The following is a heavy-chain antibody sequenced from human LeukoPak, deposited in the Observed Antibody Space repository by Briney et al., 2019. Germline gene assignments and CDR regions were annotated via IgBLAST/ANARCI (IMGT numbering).Heavy chain of an antibody. CDR2: IYHSGST. D-gene: IGHD5-24*01. CDR1: GYSISSGYY. Sequence: SETLSLTCTVSGYSISSGYYWGWIRQPPGKGLEWIGSIYHSGSTYYNPSLKSRVTISVDTSKNQFSLKLSSVTAADTAVYYCARVNREMATITPWGQGTLVTVSS. V-gene: IGHV4-38-2*02. CDR3: ARVNREMATITP. J-gene: IGHJ4*02.